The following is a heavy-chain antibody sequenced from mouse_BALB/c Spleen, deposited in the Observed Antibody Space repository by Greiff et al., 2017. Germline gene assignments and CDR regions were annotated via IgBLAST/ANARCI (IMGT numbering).Heavy chain of an antibody. CDR2: IYPGSGST. Sequence: LQQPGSELVRPGASVKLSCKASGYTFTSYWMHWVKQRHGQGLEWIGNIYPGSGSTNYDEKFKSKGTLTVDTSSSTAYMHLSSLTSEDSAVYYCTRQLGLRMDYWGQGTSATVSS. J-gene: IGHJ4*01. D-gene: IGHD3-1*01. V-gene: IGHV1S22*01. CDR1: GYTFTSYW. CDR3: TRQLGLRMDY.